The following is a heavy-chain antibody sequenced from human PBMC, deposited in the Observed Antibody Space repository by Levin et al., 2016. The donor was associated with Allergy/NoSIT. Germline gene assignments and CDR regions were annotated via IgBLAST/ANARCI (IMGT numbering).Heavy chain of an antibody. CDR2: INTDGSST. J-gene: IGHJ3*02. CDR3: ARALGQLVREAYDI. Sequence: GESLKISCVASGLTLSSRWMHWVRQAPGKGLVWVSHINTDGSSTTYADSVKGRFTISRDNAKSTVYLQMDTVRAEDTAVYYCARALGQLVREAYDIWGQGTMVTVSS. V-gene: IGHV3-74*01. D-gene: IGHD6-6*01. CDR1: GLTLSSRW.